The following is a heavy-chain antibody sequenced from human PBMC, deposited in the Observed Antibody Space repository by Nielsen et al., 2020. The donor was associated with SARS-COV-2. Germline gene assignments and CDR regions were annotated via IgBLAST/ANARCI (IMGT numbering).Heavy chain of an antibody. J-gene: IGHJ4*02. V-gene: IGHV4-61*01. CDR2: IYYSGST. CDR1: GFSLSNARMG. Sequence: SGPTLVKPTETLTLTCTVSGFSLSNARMGVSWIRQPPGKGLEWIGYIYYSGSTNYNPSLKSRVTISVDTSKNQFSLKLSSVTAADTAVYYCARVGWQWLDFDYWGQGTLVTVSS. D-gene: IGHD6-19*01. CDR3: ARVGWQWLDFDY.